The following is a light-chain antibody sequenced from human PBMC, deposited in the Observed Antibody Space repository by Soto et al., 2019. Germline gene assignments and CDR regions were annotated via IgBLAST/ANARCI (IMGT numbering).Light chain of an antibody. Sequence: SYELPQPPSVAVAPGQTARLPCGGNNIGIKGVHWYQQSPGLAPVLVVYDDRDRPSGIPERFSGSNSGNTATLTISRVEAGDEADYYCQVWDISSDHVGFGGGTKLTV. CDR1: NIGIKG. CDR2: DDR. V-gene: IGLV3-21*02. J-gene: IGLJ2*01. CDR3: QVWDISSDHVG.